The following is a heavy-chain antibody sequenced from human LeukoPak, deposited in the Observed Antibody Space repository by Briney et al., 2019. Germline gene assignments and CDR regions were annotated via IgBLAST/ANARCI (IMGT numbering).Heavy chain of an antibody. CDR1: GFTFDDYA. V-gene: IGHV3-9*01. CDR2: ISWNSGSI. CDR3: ARHYDILTGTFPYY. D-gene: IGHD3-9*01. J-gene: IGHJ4*02. Sequence: GGSLRLSCAASGFTFDDYAMHWVRQAPGKGLEWVSGISWNSGSIGYADSVKGRFTISRDNAKNSLYLQMNSLRAEDTAVYYCARHYDILTGTFPYYWGQGTLVTVSS.